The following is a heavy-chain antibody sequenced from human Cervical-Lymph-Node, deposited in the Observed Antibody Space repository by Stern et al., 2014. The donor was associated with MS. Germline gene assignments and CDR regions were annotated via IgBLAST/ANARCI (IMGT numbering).Heavy chain of an antibody. Sequence: VQLLESGPGLVKPSETLSLTCTFSGGSISSYYWSWVRQPPGKGLEWIGYIYYSGSTNYNPSLKSRVTISVDTSKNQFSLKLSSVTAADTAVYYCARGYGGNPIDYWGQGTLVTVSS. CDR3: ARGYGGNPIDY. J-gene: IGHJ4*02. V-gene: IGHV4-59*01. CDR2: IYYSGST. D-gene: IGHD4-23*01. CDR1: GGSISSYY.